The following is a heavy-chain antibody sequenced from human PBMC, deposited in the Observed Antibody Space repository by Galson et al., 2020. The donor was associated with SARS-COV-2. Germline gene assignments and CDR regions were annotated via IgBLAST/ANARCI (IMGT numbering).Heavy chain of an antibody. J-gene: IGHJ6*02. D-gene: IGHD2-2*01. CDR2: ISYDGSNK. V-gene: IGHV3-30*04. Sequence: GGSLKLSCAASGFTFSSYAMHWVRQAPGKGLEWVEVISYDGSNKYYADSVKGRFTISRDNSKNTLYLQMNSLRAEDTAVYYCARDQPRDARDIVVVPAAWGIYGMDVWGQGTTVTVSS. CDR1: GFTFSSYA. CDR3: ARDQPRDARDIVVVPAAWGIYGMDV.